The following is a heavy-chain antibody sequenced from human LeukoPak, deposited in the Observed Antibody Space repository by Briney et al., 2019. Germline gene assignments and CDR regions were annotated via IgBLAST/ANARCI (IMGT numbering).Heavy chain of an antibody. CDR3: ARDHLVGMPYS. CDR1: GFTFSNYW. Sequence: GGSLRPSCAASGFTFSNYWMSWVRQAPGKGLEWVANIKQDGSEKYYVDSVKGRFTISRDNAKNSLYLQMNSLRAEDTAVYYCARDHLVGMPYSWGQGTLVTVSS. V-gene: IGHV3-7*01. D-gene: IGHD1-26*01. J-gene: IGHJ4*02. CDR2: IKQDGSEK.